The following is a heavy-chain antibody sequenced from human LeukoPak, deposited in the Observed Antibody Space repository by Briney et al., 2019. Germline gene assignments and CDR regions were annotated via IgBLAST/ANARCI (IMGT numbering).Heavy chain of an antibody. CDR2: ITLDGSDS. J-gene: IGHJ4*02. Sequence: GGSLRLSCAASGFPFSSYWMAWVRQAPGKGLEWVATITLDGSDSYYVDSVKGRFTVSRDNAKNSLYLQMNSLRAEDTAVFYCTTENWYVFENWSQGSLVTVSS. D-gene: IGHD1-1*01. V-gene: IGHV3-7*02. CDR1: GFPFSSYW. CDR3: TTENWYVFEN.